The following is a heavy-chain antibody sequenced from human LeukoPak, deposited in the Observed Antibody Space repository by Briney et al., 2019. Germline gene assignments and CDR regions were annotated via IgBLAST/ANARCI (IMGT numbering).Heavy chain of an antibody. J-gene: IGHJ3*02. CDR3: ARCKDDSSGSSDEAFDI. V-gene: IGHV4-34*01. CDR2: INHSGST. D-gene: IGHD3-22*01. CDR1: GGSFSGYY. Sequence: SETLSLTCAVYGGSFSGYYWSWIRQPPGKGLEWIGEINHSGSTNYNPSLKSRVTISADTSKNQFSLKLSSVTAADTAVYYCARCKDDSSGSSDEAFDIWGQGTMVTVSS.